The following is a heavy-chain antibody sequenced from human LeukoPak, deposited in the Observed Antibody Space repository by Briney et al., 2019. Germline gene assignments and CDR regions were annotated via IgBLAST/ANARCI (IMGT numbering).Heavy chain of an antibody. Sequence: GGSLRLSCEASGFTFSSYAMSWVRQAPGKGLEWVSVIYSGGLTYYADSVKGQFTISRDNSKNTLYLQMNGLRAEDTAVYYCARGPVYYYYGMDVWGQGTTVTVSS. V-gene: IGHV3-53*01. CDR2: IYSGGLT. J-gene: IGHJ6*02. CDR1: GFTFSSYA. CDR3: ARGPVYYYYGMDV.